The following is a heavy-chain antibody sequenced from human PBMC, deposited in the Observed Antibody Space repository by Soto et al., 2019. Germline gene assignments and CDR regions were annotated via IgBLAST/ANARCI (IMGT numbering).Heavy chain of an antibody. V-gene: IGHV3-23*01. CDR3: AKDVAGRGIDS. Sequence: EVQVLESGGALVQPGGSLRLSCAASGFTFRKHAMTWVRQAPGQGLEYVSSITASGSATFYAASVRGRFAISRDNAKSSLYLQMSSLRAEDTALYYCAKDVAGRGIDSWGQGTLVTVSS. CDR1: GFTFRKHA. D-gene: IGHD6-13*01. CDR2: ITASGSAT. J-gene: IGHJ4*02.